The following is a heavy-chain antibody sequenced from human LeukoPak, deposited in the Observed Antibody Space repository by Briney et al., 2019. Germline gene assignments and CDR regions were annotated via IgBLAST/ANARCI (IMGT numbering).Heavy chain of an antibody. D-gene: IGHD6-19*01. CDR2: IYYSGST. V-gene: IGHV4-39*07. J-gene: IGHJ4*02. CDR3: ATRRIAVAAPFDF. Sequence: SETLSLTRTVSGGSISSSSYYWGWIRQPPGKGLEWIGSIYYSGSTYYSPSLKSRVTISVDTSKNQFSLKLSSVTAADTAVYYCATRRIAVAAPFDFWGQGTLVTVSS. CDR1: GGSISSSSYY.